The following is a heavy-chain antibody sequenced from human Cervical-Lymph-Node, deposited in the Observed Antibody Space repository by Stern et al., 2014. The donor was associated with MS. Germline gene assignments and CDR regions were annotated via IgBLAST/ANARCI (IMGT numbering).Heavy chain of an antibody. Sequence: EVQLVESGAEVRKPGESLKIPCKSSGYIFTNYWIAWVRQMPGKGLEWMGIIYPGDSDIRYNPSFQGQVTISGDKSISTAFLQWTSLKASDSAIYYCARQRSGARFDNWGQGTRVTVSS. J-gene: IGHJ4*02. CDR3: ARQRSGARFDN. CDR2: IYPGDSDI. CDR1: GYIFTNYW. V-gene: IGHV5-51*01. D-gene: IGHD1-26*01.